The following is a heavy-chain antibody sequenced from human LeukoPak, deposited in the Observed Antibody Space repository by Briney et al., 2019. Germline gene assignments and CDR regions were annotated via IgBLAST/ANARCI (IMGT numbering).Heavy chain of an antibody. J-gene: IGHJ3*02. CDR2: ISYDGTNK. V-gene: IGHV3-30*14. Sequence: GRSLRLSCAASGFTFSNYAIHWVRQAPGKGLEWVSVISYDGTNKYYADSVKGRFTISRDNSKNTLLLQMNSLRADDTAVYYCARYQWLSSGAFDIWGQGTMVTVSS. CDR3: ARYQWLSSGAFDI. D-gene: IGHD5-12*01. CDR1: GFTFSNYA.